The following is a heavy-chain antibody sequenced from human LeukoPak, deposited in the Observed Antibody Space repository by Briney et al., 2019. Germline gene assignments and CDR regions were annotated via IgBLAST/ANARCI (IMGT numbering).Heavy chain of an antibody. Sequence: ASVKVSCKASGYSLIAYYMHWVRQAPGQGLEWMGRINPHTGVTNYAQNSQGRVTMTRDTSITTAYMELSRLRSDDTAVYYCARDYSDYNSFDYWGQGTLVTVSS. CDR2: INPHTGVT. J-gene: IGHJ4*02. D-gene: IGHD4-11*01. CDR1: GYSLIAYY. CDR3: ARDYSDYNSFDY. V-gene: IGHV1-2*06.